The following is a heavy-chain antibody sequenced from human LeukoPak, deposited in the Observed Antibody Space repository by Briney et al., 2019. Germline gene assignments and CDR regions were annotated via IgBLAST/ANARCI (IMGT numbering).Heavy chain of an antibody. V-gene: IGHV3-30*02. Sequence: GGSLRLSCAASGFTFSSYWLTWVRQAPGKGLEWVAFIRYDGSNKYYADSVKGRFTISRDNSKNTLYLQMNSLRAEDTAVYYCAKWSTRYCSSTSCSYYYYYMDVWGKGTTVTISS. J-gene: IGHJ6*03. CDR2: IRYDGSNK. CDR3: AKWSTRYCSSTSCSYYYYYMDV. D-gene: IGHD2-2*01. CDR1: GFTFSSYW.